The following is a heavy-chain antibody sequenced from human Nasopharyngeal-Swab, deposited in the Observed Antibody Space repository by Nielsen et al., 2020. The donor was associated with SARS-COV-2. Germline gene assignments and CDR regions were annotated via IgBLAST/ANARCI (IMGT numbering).Heavy chain of an antibody. CDR2: INPSGGST. J-gene: IGHJ4*02. Sequence: ASVKVSCKASGYTFTSYYMHWVRQAPGQGLEWMGIINPSGGSTSYAQKFQGRVTMTRDTSTSTVYMELSSLRSDDTAVYYCARENRRGSGSRGPFDYWGQGTLVTVSS. CDR3: ARENRRGSGSRGPFDY. CDR1: GYTFTSYY. D-gene: IGHD3-10*01. V-gene: IGHV1-46*01.